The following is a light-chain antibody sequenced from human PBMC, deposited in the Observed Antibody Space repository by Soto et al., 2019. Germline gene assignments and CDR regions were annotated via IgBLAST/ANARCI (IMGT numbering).Light chain of an antibody. J-gene: IGKJ5*01. V-gene: IGKV3-11*01. CDR1: QSVSRY. CDR2: DAS. Sequence: EIVLTQSPATLSLSPGERATLSCRASQSVSRYLAWYQQKPGQAPRLLIYDASNRATGIPARFSGSGSGPDFTLTISSLEPEDFALYYCHQHDILPITFGQGTRLEIK. CDR3: HQHDILPIT.